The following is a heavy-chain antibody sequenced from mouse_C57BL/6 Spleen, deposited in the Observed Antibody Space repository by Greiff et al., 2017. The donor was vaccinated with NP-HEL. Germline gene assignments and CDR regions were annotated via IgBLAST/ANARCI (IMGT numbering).Heavy chain of an antibody. CDR2: LNPNYGTT. CDR3: ARSGLGGAMDY. V-gene: IGHV1-39*01. D-gene: IGHD2-4*01. CDR1: GYSFTDYN. J-gene: IGHJ4*01. Sequence: EVQGVESGPELVKPGASVQISCKASGYSFTDYNMNWVKQSNGKSLEWIGVLNPNYGTTSYNQKFKGKATLTVDQSSSTAYMQLNSLTSEDSAVYYCARSGLGGAMDYWGQGTSVTVSS.